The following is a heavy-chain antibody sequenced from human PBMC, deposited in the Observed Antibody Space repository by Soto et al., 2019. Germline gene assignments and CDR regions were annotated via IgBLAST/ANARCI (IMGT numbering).Heavy chain of an antibody. D-gene: IGHD6-19*01. CDR3: ARDFVAGSTWFDP. Sequence: PSETLSLTCTVSGSDITTYYWSWLRQSPGKGLEWIGHIYYRGTTRYNPSLKSRVTLSVDTSENQFSLKLRSVTAADTAVYYCARDFVAGSTWFDPWGQGILVTVSS. CDR1: GSDITTYY. J-gene: IGHJ5*02. CDR2: IYYRGTT. V-gene: IGHV4-59*01.